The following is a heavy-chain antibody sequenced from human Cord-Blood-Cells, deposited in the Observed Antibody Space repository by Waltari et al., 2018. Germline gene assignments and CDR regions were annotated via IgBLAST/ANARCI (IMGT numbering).Heavy chain of an antibody. V-gene: IGHV4-34*01. D-gene: IGHD6-19*01. CDR2: INHSGST. Sequence: QLQLQQWGAGLLKPSETLSLTCAVYGRSFSGYYWSWIRQPPGKGLEWTGEINHSGSTNYNPSLKSRVTISVDTSKNQFSLKLSSVTAADTAVYYCAGSQWLVTNNWFDPWGQGTLVTVSS. CDR1: GRSFSGYY. CDR3: AGSQWLVTNNWFDP. J-gene: IGHJ5*02.